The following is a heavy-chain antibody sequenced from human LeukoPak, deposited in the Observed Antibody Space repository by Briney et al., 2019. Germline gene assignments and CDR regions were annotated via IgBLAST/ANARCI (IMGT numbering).Heavy chain of an antibody. CDR1: GFTFSSYA. Sequence: GGSLRLSCAASGFTFSSYAMSWVRQAPGKGLEWVSAISGSGGSTYYADSVKGRFTISRDNSKNTLYLQMNSLRAEDTAVYYCAKEGGDYYDSSGYYYNPLDYWGQGTLVTVSS. J-gene: IGHJ4*02. D-gene: IGHD3-22*01. V-gene: IGHV3-23*01. CDR3: AKEGGDYYDSSGYYYNPLDY. CDR2: ISGSGGST.